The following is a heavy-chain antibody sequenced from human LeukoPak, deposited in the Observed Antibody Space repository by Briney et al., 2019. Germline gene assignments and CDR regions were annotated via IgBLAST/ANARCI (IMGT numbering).Heavy chain of an antibody. CDR1: GFTFSSYG. V-gene: IGHV3-33*06. CDR3: AKDQGSYGTFGDY. J-gene: IGHJ4*02. CDR2: IWYDGSNK. D-gene: IGHD3-16*01. Sequence: PGRSLILSCAASGFTFSSYGMHWVRQAPGKGLEWVAVIWYDGSNKYYADSVKGRFTISRDNSKNTLYLQMNSLRAEDTAVYYCAKDQGSYGTFGDYWGQGTLVTVSS.